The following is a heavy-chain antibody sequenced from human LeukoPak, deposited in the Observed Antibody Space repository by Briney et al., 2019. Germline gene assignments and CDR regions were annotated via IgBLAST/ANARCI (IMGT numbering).Heavy chain of an antibody. J-gene: IGHJ4*02. CDR1: GFTFSDHY. Sequence: GGSLRLSCAASGFTFSDHYMDWVRQAPGKGLEWVGRTRNKANSYTTEYAASVKGRFTISRDDSKNSLYLQMNSLKTEDTAVYYCARDNGDHSFDYWGQGTLVTVSS. CDR2: TRNKANSYTT. D-gene: IGHD4-17*01. CDR3: ARDNGDHSFDY. V-gene: IGHV3-72*01.